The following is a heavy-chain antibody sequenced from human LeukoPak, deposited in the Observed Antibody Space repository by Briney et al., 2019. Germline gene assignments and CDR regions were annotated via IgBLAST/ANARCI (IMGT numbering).Heavy chain of an antibody. CDR2: SNSDGSST. Sequence: GGSLRLSCAASGFTLSSYWMHWVRQAPGKGLVWVSRSNSDGSSTSYADSVKGRFTISRDNAKNTLYLQMNSLRAEDTAVYYCARGDGSLDYYYYGMDVWGQGTTVTVSS. J-gene: IGHJ6*02. D-gene: IGHD5-24*01. CDR1: GFTLSSYW. CDR3: ARGDGSLDYYYYGMDV. V-gene: IGHV3-74*01.